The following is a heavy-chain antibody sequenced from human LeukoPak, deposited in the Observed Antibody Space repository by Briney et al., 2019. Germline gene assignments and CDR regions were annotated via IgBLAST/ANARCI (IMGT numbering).Heavy chain of an antibody. CDR1: GFTFNTYA. CDR3: VKYHNSCYAV. CDR2: ISTDGGGT. J-gene: IGHJ4*02. V-gene: IGHV3-64D*06. D-gene: IGHD5-12*01. Sequence: GGSLRLSCSASGFTFNTYAMQWVRQAPGKGLEYVSAISTDGGGTYYADSVKGRFTISRDNSKNTLYLQMSSLRAEDTAVYYCVKYHNSCYAVWGQGTLVTVSS.